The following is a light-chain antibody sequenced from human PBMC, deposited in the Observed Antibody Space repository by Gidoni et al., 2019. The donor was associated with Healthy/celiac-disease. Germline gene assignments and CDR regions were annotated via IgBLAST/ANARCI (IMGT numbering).Light chain of an antibody. CDR2: EGS. V-gene: IGLV2-23*01. CDR1: SSDVGSYNL. J-gene: IGLJ3*02. CDR3: CSYAGSWV. Sequence: QSAPTHAAPVSGSPGQFITISCTGTSSDVGSYNLVSWYQQHPGKAPKLMIYEGSKRPSGVSNRFSGSKSGNTASLTISGLQAEDEADYYCCSYAGSWVFGGGTKLTVL.